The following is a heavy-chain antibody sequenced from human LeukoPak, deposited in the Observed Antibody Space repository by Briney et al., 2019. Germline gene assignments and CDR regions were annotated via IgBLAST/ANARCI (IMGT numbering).Heavy chain of an antibody. CDR2: IYYSGSP. CDR1: GGSISSSSYY. D-gene: IGHD3-22*01. Sequence: SDPLSLPCTISGGSISSSSYYWGWIRQPPGKGLEWIGSIYYSGSPYSNPSLKSRVTISVDTSQNHFSLELSSVTSPDTAVFYCARAPNPYYYDSSGYRYYFDYWGQGTLVTVSS. V-gene: IGHV4-39*07. CDR3: ARAPNPYYYDSSGYRYYFDY. J-gene: IGHJ4*02.